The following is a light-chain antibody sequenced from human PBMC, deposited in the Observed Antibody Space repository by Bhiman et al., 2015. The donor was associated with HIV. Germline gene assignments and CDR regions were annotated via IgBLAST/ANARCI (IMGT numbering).Light chain of an antibody. CDR1: KLGDKY. Sequence: SYELTQPPSVSVSPGQTASVTCSGDKLGDKYASWYQQKPGQSPVLVIYQDSERPSGIPERFSGSNSGNTATLSISGTQAMDEADYYCQAWDSTTGGVFGGGTKLTVL. CDR2: QDS. CDR3: QAWDSTTGGV. V-gene: IGLV3-1*01. J-gene: IGLJ2*01.